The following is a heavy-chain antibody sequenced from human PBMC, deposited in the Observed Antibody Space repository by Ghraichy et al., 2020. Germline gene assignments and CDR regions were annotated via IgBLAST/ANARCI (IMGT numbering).Heavy chain of an antibody. CDR1: GYTFTSYG. V-gene: IGHV1-18*01. D-gene: IGHD5-12*01. CDR3: ARDLLGGYSGYDIVETPFDY. CDR2: ISAYNGNT. Sequence: ASVKVSCKASGYTFTSYGISWVRQAPGQGLEWMGWISAYNGNTNYAQKLQGRVTMTTDTSTSTAYMELRSLRSDDTAVYYCARDLLGGYSGYDIVETPFDYWGQGTLVTVSS. J-gene: IGHJ4*02.